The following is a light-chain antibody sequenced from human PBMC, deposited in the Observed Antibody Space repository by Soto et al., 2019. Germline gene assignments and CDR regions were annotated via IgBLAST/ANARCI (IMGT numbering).Light chain of an antibody. J-gene: IGLJ2*01. Sequence: NFMLTQPHSVSESPGKTVTISCTGNSGSLDTKYMQWYQQRPGGAPIILIYEDNQRPSGVPARFSGSIDSSSDSASLTISGLQPEDEADYYCQSYDEDGYVVFGGGTKLTVL. CDR3: QSYDEDGYVV. CDR2: EDN. CDR1: SGSLDTKY. V-gene: IGLV6-57*02.